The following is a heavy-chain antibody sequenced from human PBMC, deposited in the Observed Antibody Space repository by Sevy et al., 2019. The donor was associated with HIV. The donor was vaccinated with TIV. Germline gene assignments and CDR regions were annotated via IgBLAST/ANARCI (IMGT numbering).Heavy chain of an antibody. CDR3: AKLKYPDYFDSGIYYSADAFDV. J-gene: IGHJ3*01. CDR2: VWFDGSNE. Sequence: GGSLRLSCAASGFSFSNYGIHWVRQAPGKGLEWVAVVWFDGSNEHYADSVKGRFAISRDNSKNTVSLKMNSLRVEDTAVYYCAKLKYPDYFDSGIYYSADAFDVWGQGTTVTVSS. D-gene: IGHD3-22*01. CDR1: GFSFSNYG. V-gene: IGHV3-30*02.